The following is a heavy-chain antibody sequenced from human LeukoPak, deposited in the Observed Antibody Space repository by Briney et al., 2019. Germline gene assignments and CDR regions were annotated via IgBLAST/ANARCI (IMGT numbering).Heavy chain of an antibody. V-gene: IGHV4-34*01. Sequence: TETLSLTCAVYGGSFSGYYWSWIRQPPGKGLEWIGEINHSGSTNYNPSLKSRVTISVDMSKNQFSLKLSSVTAADTAVYYCARGRYSSSWYDYWGQGTLVTVSS. CDR1: GGSFSGYY. J-gene: IGHJ4*02. CDR2: INHSGST. CDR3: ARGRYSSSWYDY. D-gene: IGHD6-13*01.